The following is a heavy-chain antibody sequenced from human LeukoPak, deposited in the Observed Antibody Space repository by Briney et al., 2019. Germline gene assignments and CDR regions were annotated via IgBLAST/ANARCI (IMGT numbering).Heavy chain of an antibody. CDR1: GFTFSSYG. D-gene: IGHD6-13*01. CDR3: AKDGHSGIAAAGMGVFDY. CDR2: ISYDGSNK. V-gene: IGHV3-30*18. Sequence: GGSLRLSCAASGFTFSSYGMHWVRQAPGKGLEWVAVISYDGSNKYYADSVKGRFTISRDNSKNTLHLQMNSLRAEDTAVYYCAKDGHSGIAAAGMGVFDYWGQGTLVTVSS. J-gene: IGHJ4*02.